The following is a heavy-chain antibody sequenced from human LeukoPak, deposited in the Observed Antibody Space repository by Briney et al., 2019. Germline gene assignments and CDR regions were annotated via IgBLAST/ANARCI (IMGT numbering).Heavy chain of an antibody. V-gene: IGHV3-53*05. CDR3: AKDDPTGRYL. CDR2: IYSGGST. CDR1: GFTVSSNY. J-gene: IGHJ4*02. D-gene: IGHD1-26*01. Sequence: GGSLRLSCAASGFTVSSNYTSWVRQAPGKGLEWVSVIYSGGSTYYADSVKGRFTISRDNSKNTVYLQMNSLRVEDAAVYYCAKDDPTGRYLWGQGTLVTVSS.